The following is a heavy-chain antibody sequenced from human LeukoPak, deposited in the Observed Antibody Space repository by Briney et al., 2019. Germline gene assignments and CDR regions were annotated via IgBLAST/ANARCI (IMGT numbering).Heavy chain of an antibody. CDR1: GGSISSYY. CDR2: IYYSGST. V-gene: IGHV4-59*01. CDR3: ARERSVGAPDAFDI. Sequence: SETLSLTCTVSGGSISSYYWSWIRQPPGKGLEWIGYIYYSGSTNYNPSLKSRVTISVDTSKNQFSLKLSSVTAADTAVYYCARERSVGAPDAFDIWGQGTMVTVSS. D-gene: IGHD1-26*01. J-gene: IGHJ3*02.